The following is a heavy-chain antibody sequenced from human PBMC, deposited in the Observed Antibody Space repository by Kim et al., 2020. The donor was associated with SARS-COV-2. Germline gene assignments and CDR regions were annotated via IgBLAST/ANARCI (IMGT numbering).Heavy chain of an antibody. Sequence: GGSLRLSCEVSGFTVSYNYMSWVRQAPGKGLEWVSAIYRGGDTFYADSVKGRFTISRDNSKNTLYLQMNSLRVEDTAVYYCAKEKGVIWDNYYYYYGMDVWGQGTTVTVSS. V-gene: IGHV3-66*01. CDR2: IYRGGDT. CDR1: GFTVSYNY. CDR3: AKEKGVIWDNYYYYYGMDV. J-gene: IGHJ6*02. D-gene: IGHD2-21*01.